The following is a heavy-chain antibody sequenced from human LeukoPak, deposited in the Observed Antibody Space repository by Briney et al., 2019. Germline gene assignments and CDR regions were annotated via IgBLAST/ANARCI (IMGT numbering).Heavy chain of an antibody. CDR1: GFTFHNYA. Sequence: GWSLRLSCAASGFTFHNYAMSWVRQAPGKGLEWVSAISSSGDITFYADSVKGRFTISRDNSRYTLYLQMNSLRAEDAAMYYCAKDRPNYHESNGHYYRRNGDYWGQGTLVTVSS. CDR2: ISSSGDIT. V-gene: IGHV3-23*01. CDR3: AKDRPNYHESNGHYYRRNGDY. D-gene: IGHD3-22*01. J-gene: IGHJ4*02.